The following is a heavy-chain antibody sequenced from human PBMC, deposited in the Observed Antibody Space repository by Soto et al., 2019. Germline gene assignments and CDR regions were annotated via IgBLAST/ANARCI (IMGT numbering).Heavy chain of an antibody. V-gene: IGHV4-30-4*01. J-gene: IGHJ6*02. CDR2: IYYSGST. CDR3: ARDRRAGYGMDV. CDR1: GGSISSGDYY. Sequence: SETLSLTCTVSGGSISSGDYYWSWIRQPPGKGLEWIGYIYYSGSTYYNPSLKSRVTISVDTSKNQFSLKLSSVTAADTAVYYCARDRRAGYGMDVWGQGTTVTVSS.